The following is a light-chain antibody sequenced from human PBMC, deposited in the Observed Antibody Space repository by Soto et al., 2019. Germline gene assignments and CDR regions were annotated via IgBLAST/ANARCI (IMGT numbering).Light chain of an antibody. J-gene: IGKJ4*01. CDR2: AAS. CDR1: QSVRTD. CDR3: QQYNKWPPLT. V-gene: IGKV3-15*01. Sequence: EIVMTQSPATLSVSPGERATLSCRASQSVRTDLAWYQQKPGQPPRLLIYAASTRATGVPARFSGSGSGTEFTLTISSLQSEDFVVYYCQQYNKWPPLTFGGGTKVEIK.